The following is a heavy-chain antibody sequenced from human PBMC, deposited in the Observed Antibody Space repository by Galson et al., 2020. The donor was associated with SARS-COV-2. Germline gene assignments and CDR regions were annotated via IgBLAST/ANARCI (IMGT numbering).Heavy chain of an antibody. CDR3: ARLGGGSWNFDY. D-gene: IGHD3-10*01. CDR2: IKQDGSEK. Sequence: GGSLRLSCVASGFTFSSYWMSWVRQAPGKGLEWVANIKQDGSEKYYVDSVKGRLTISRDNAKNSLYLQMNSLRAEDTAVYYCARLGGGSWNFDYWGQGTLVTVSA. CDR1: GFTFSSYW. J-gene: IGHJ4*02. V-gene: IGHV3-7*01.